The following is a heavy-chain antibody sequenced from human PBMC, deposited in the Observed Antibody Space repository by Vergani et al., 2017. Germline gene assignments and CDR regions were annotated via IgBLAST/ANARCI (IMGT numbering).Heavy chain of an antibody. J-gene: IGHJ4*02. CDR1: GFTFSSYA. CDR2: ISGSGGST. V-gene: IGHV3-23*01. CDR3: AKAYIRYQLLSGGFDY. Sequence: EVQLLESGGGLVQPGGSLRLSCAASGFTFSSYAMSWVRQAPGKGLEWVSAISGSGGSTYYADSVKGRFTISSDNSKNTLYLQMNSLRAEDTAVYYCAKAYIRYQLLSGGFDYWGQGTLVTVSS. D-gene: IGHD2-2*01.